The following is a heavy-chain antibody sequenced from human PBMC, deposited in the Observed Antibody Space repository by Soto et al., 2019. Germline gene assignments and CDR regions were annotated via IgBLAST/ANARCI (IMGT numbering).Heavy chain of an antibody. CDR1: GFTFSSYA. CDR2: GTT. V-gene: IGHV3-23*01. J-gene: IGHJ4*02. Sequence: PGWYLRLSCAASGFTFSSYAMHWVRQAPCQGPEWGSSGTTYSADSVKGRFPPSRYNSKNTMYLQMNSLRAEDTAAYYCAKGTSPDRGRSEGFFDYWGQGTLVPV. CDR3: AKGTSPDRGRSEGFFDY. D-gene: IGHD3-16*01.